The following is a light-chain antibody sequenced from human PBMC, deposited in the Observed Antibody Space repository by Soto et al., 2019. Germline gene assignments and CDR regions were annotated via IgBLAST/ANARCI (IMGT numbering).Light chain of an antibody. V-gene: IGKV3-20*01. CDR1: QSVSSSS. CDR2: GAS. CDR3: KQYGSSPLT. Sequence: EIVLTQSPGTLSLSPGERATLSCRASQSVSSSSLAWYQHQPGQAPRLLVYGASSRATGIPDRFSGSGSGTDFTLTISRLEPEDFALYYCKQYGSSPLTFGQGTKVGIK. J-gene: IGKJ1*01.